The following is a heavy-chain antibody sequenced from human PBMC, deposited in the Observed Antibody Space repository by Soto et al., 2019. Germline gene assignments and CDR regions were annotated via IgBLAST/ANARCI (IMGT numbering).Heavy chain of an antibody. Sequence: QLQLQESGSGLVKPSQTLSLTCAVSGGSISSGGYSWSWLRQPPGKGLEWIGYIFHSGSTYYNPSLECRVPISVAGSKNRFSLELSSVTAADTAVYYCAREGGSGSTDWYFNVWGRGTLVTVSS. CDR1: GGSISSGGYS. V-gene: IGHV4-30-2*01. D-gene: IGHD1-26*01. J-gene: IGHJ2*01. CDR3: AREGGSGSTDWYFNV. CDR2: IFHSGST.